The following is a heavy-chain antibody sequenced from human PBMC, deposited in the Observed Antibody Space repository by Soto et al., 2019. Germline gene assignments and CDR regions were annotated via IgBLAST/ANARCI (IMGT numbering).Heavy chain of an antibody. V-gene: IGHV3-23*01. Sequence: EVQLLESGGGLVQPGGSLRLSCAASGFTFSTYVMSWVRQAPEKGLEWVSTISGSGSSTYYADSVKGRFTISRDNSRNTLYLQINSLRADDTAVYYCAKPDYWGQGTLVTVSS. CDR1: GFTFSTYV. J-gene: IGHJ4*02. CDR3: AKPDY. CDR2: ISGSGSST.